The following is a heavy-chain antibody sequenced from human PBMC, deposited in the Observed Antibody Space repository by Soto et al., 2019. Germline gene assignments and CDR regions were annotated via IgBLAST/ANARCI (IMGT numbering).Heavy chain of an antibody. D-gene: IGHD4-17*01. CDR3: ARGSRMTTVTPFDY. CDR1: GGAFSSYA. Sequence: SVKVSCKASGGAFSSYAISWVRQAPGQGLEWMGGIIPIFGTANYAQKFQGRVTITADESTSTAYMELSSLRSEDTAVYYCARGSRMTTVTPFDYWGQGTLVTVSS. CDR2: IIPIFGTA. J-gene: IGHJ4*02. V-gene: IGHV1-69*13.